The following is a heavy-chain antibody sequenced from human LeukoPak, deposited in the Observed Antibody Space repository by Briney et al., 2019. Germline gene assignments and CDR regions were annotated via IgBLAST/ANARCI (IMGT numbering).Heavy chain of an antibody. D-gene: IGHD2-15*01. CDR3: ARGGRSLGAAQFDL. CDR1: GGSITSNSYY. CDR2: FYYSGST. Sequence: SETLSLTCTVAGGSITSNSYYWGWIRQPPGKWLEWIGSFYYSGSTYYNPSLKSRVTISVDTSKNQFSLKLSSVTAADTAVYYCARGGRSLGAAQFDLWGRGTLVTVSS. J-gene: IGHJ2*01. V-gene: IGHV4-39*01.